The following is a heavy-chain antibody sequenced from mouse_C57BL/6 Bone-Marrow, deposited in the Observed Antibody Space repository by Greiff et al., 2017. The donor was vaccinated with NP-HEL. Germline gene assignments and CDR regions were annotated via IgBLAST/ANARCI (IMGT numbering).Heavy chain of an antibody. V-gene: IGHV5-6*01. J-gene: IGHJ2*01. Sequence: EVQGVESGGDLVKPGGSLKLSCAASGFTFSSYGMSWVRQTPDKRLEWVATISSGGSYTYYPDSVKGRFTLSRDNAKNTLYLQMSSMKSEDAAVYYCGRRRNYDYWDWGTALTVTS. CDR1: GFTFSSYG. D-gene: IGHD2-5*01. CDR2: ISSGGSYT. CDR3: GRRRNYDY.